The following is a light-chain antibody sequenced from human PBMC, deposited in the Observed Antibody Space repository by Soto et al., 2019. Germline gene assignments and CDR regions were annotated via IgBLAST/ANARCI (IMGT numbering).Light chain of an antibody. Sequence: EIVLTQSPATLSLSPGERATLSCRASQSVRRYLAWYQQKPGQAPRLLIYDASTRATGIPARFSGSGSGTDFTLTISRLEPEDSAVYYCQQYGSPSRTFGQGTKVDIK. CDR2: DAS. J-gene: IGKJ1*01. CDR3: QQYGSPSRT. CDR1: QSVRRY. V-gene: IGKV3-11*01.